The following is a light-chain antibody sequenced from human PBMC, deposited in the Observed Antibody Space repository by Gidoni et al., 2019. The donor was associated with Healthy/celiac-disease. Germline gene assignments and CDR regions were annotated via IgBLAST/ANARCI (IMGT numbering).Light chain of an antibody. CDR2: GKN. V-gene: IGLV3-19*01. CDR1: SIRSYY. CDR3: NSRDSSGNVV. J-gene: IGLJ2*01. Sequence: SSEMTQDTAVSVTLGQTGRSTCQRDSIRSYYASWYQQKPGQDPVIVIYGKNDRHSGIPDRFSCSSSGNTASSTITCAQAEEEAGDYCNSRDSSGNVVFGGGTKLTVL.